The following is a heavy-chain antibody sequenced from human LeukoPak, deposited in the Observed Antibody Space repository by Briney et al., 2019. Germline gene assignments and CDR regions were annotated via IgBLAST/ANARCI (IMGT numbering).Heavy chain of an antibody. Sequence: GGSLRLSCAASGFTVSSNYMSWVRRAPGKGLEWVSVIYSGGITYYADSVKGRFSISRDSSKNTLYLQMHSLRAEDTAVYYCARGINWAYFDYWGQGTLVTVSS. CDR3: ARGINWAYFDY. CDR2: IYSGGIT. J-gene: IGHJ4*02. CDR1: GFTVSSNY. V-gene: IGHV3-53*01. D-gene: IGHD7-27*01.